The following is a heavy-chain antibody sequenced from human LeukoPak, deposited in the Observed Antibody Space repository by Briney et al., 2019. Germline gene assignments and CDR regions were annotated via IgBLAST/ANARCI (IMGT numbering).Heavy chain of an antibody. D-gene: IGHD1-26*01. CDR2: ISSGVSFT. J-gene: IGHJ4*02. Sequence: PGGSPRLSCAASGFTFCRYWMHWVPQAPGKGLVWVSRISSGVSFTNYADSVKGRFTISRDNAKNMLYLQMNSLRAEDTAVYYCARAIGGNDYWGQGTLLTVSS. CDR1: GFTFCRYW. CDR3: ARAIGGNDY. V-gene: IGHV3-74*01.